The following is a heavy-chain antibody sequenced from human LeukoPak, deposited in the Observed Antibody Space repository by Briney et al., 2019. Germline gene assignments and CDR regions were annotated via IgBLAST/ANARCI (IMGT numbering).Heavy chain of an antibody. J-gene: IGHJ5*02. D-gene: IGHD2-15*01. CDR2: INSDGSST. Sequence: GGSLRLPCAVSGFTFSSYWMHWVRQAPGKGLVWVSRINSDGSSTSYADSVKGRFTISRDNAKNTLYLQMNSLRAEDTAVYYCASLLGYCSGGSCYLWGQRTLVTVSS. V-gene: IGHV3-74*01. CDR1: GFTFSSYW. CDR3: ASLLGYCSGGSCYL.